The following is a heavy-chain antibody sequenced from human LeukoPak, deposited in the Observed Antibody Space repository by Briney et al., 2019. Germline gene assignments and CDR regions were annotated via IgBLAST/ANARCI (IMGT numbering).Heavy chain of an antibody. CDR1: GYTFTSYG. CDR3: ARQDTAMVEFDY. J-gene: IGHJ4*02. Sequence: ASVKVTCKASGYTFTSYGISWVRQAPGQGLEWMGWISAYNGNTNYAQKLQGRVTMTTDTSTSTAYMELRSLRSDDTAVYSCARQDTAMVEFDYWGQGTLVTVSS. D-gene: IGHD5-18*01. CDR2: ISAYNGNT. V-gene: IGHV1-18*01.